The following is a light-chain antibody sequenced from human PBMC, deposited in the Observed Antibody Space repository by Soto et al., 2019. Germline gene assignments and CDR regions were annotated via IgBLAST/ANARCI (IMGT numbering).Light chain of an antibody. CDR1: QSVSRN. J-gene: IGKJ1*01. CDR3: QQYNNGPRT. CDR2: GAS. Sequence: DIVVTQSPATLSVSPGERATLSCRASQSVSRNLAWYQQKPGQAPRLLIYGASTRATGIPARFSGSGSGTDFTLTISSLQSEDVAVYYCQQYNNGPRTFGQGTKVEIK. V-gene: IGKV3-15*01.